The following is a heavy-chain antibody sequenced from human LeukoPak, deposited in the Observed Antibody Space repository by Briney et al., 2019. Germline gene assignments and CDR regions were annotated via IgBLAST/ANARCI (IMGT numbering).Heavy chain of an antibody. CDR2: IYYSGST. CDR1: GGSISSYY. J-gene: IGHJ4*02. Sequence: SETLSLTCTVSGGSISSYYWSWIRQPPGKGLEWIGYIYYSGSTNYNPSLKSRVTISVDTSKNQFSLKLSSVTAADTAVYCCARVGYSSSWYFDYWGRGTLDTVSS. CDR3: ARVGYSSSWYFDY. V-gene: IGHV4-59*01. D-gene: IGHD6-13*01.